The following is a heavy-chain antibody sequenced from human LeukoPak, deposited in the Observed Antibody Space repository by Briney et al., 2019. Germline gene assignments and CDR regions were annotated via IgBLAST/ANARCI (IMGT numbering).Heavy chain of an antibody. CDR1: GGSISSGDYY. Sequence: ASETLSLTCTVSGGSISSGDYYWSWIRQPPGKGLEWIGYIYYSGSTYYNPSLKSRVTISVDTSKNQFSLKLSSVTAADTAIYYCARSYCSGGSCWVYFDYWGQGTLVTVSS. CDR3: ARSYCSGGSCWVYFDY. D-gene: IGHD2-15*01. J-gene: IGHJ4*02. V-gene: IGHV4-30-4*01. CDR2: IYYSGST.